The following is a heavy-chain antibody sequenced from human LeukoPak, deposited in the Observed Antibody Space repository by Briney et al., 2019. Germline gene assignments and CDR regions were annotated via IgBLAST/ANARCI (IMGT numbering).Heavy chain of an antibody. J-gene: IGHJ6*02. CDR2: INHSGGT. CDR1: GGSFSGYY. V-gene: IGHV4-34*01. D-gene: IGHD6-13*01. CDR3: ARGQRSSSWYYYYGMDV. Sequence: SETLSLTCDVYGGSFSGYYWSWIRQPPGKGLEWIGEINHSGGTDYNPSLKSRVTISVDTSKNQFSLKLSSVTAADTAVYYCARGQRSSSWYYYYGMDVWGQGTTVTVSS.